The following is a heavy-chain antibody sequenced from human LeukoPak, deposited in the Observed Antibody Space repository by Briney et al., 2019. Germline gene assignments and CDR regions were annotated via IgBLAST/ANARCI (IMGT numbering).Heavy chain of an antibody. J-gene: IGHJ4*02. Sequence: GSSVKVSCKASGGTFSSYAISWVRQAPGRGLEWMGGIIPIFGTANYAQEFQGRVTITTDESTSTAYMELSSLRSEDTAVYYCARGGSSWYVARFWGQGTLVTVSS. D-gene: IGHD6-13*01. CDR2: IIPIFGTA. CDR3: ARGGSSWYVARF. CDR1: GGTFSSYA. V-gene: IGHV1-69*05.